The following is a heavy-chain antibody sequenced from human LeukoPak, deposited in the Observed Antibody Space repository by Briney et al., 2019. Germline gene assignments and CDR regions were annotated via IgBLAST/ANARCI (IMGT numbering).Heavy chain of an antibody. Sequence: SQTLSLTCTVSGGSISGGSYYWSWIRQPAGKGLEWIGRIYTSGSTNYNPSLKSRVTISVDTSKNQFSLKLSSVTAADTAVYYCAKDAGDYSYYYYGMDVWGKGTTVTVSS. V-gene: IGHV4-61*02. CDR1: GGSISGGSYY. J-gene: IGHJ6*04. CDR3: AKDAGDYSYYYYGMDV. CDR2: IYTSGST. D-gene: IGHD4-17*01.